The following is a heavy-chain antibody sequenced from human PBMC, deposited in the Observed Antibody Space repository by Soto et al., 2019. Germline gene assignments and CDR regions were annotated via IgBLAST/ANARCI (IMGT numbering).Heavy chain of an antibody. V-gene: IGHV4-39*01. CDR1: GGSISSSSYY. Sequence: SETLSLTCTVSGGSISSSSYYWGWIRQPPGKGLEWIGSIYYSGSTYYNPSLKSRVTISVDTSKNQFSLKLSSVTAADTAVYYCARLRCGGDCYLRPFIDYWGQGTLVTVSS. D-gene: IGHD2-21*02. CDR3: ARLRCGGDCYLRPFIDY. CDR2: IYYSGST. J-gene: IGHJ4*02.